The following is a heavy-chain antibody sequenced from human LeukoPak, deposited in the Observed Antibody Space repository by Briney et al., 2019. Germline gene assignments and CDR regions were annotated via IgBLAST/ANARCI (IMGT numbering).Heavy chain of an antibody. V-gene: IGHV4-34*01. CDR1: GGSFSGYY. CDR3: ARGLGPFSSTSCYRGANWFDP. J-gene: IGHJ5*02. Sequence: SETLSLTCAVYGGSFSGYYWSWIRQPPGKGLEWIGEINHSGSTNYNPSLKSRVTISVDTSKNQFSLKLSSVTAADTAVYYCARGLGPFSSTSCYRGANWFDPWGQGTLVTVSS. D-gene: IGHD2-2*01. CDR2: INHSGST.